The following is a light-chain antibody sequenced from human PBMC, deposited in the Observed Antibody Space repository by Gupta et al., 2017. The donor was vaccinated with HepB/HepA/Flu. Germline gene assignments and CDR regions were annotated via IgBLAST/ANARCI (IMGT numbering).Light chain of an antibody. CDR3: QQYGSSPLWT. CDR2: GAS. J-gene: IGKJ1*01. Sequence: EIVLTQSPGTLSLSPGERATLSCRASQRVSSSYLAWYQQKPGQAPRLLIYGASSRATGIPDRFSGSGSGTVFTLTISRLEPEDFAVYYCQQYGSSPLWTFGQGTKVEIK. CDR1: QRVSSSY. V-gene: IGKV3-20*01.